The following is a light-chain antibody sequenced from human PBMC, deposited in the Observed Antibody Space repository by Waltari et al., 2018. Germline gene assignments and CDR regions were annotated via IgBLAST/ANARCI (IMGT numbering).Light chain of an antibody. Sequence: QSALTQPASVSGSPGQSITISCTGTSSDVGGYNYVSWFQQHPGKAPKVMIYEVSRRPSGVSDRFSGSKSGNTASLTISGLQAEDDADYYCVSYTRNNTSIFGGGTKLTVL. CDR1: SSDVGGYNY. CDR2: EVS. V-gene: IGLV2-14*01. J-gene: IGLJ2*01. CDR3: VSYTRNNTSI.